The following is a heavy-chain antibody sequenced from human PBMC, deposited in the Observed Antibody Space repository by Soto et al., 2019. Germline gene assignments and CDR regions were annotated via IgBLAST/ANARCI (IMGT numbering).Heavy chain of an antibody. CDR2: INHSGST. J-gene: IGHJ4*02. Sequence: QVQLQQWGAGLLKPSETLSLTCAVYGGSFSGYYWSWIRQPPGKGLEWIGEINHSGSTNYNPSLKSRVTISVDTSKNQFSLKLSSVTAADTAVYYCARGLRWHSSRYCGGDCYYYFDYWGQGTLVTVSS. CDR1: GGSFSGYY. V-gene: IGHV4-34*01. CDR3: ARGLRWHSSRYCGGDCYYYFDY. D-gene: IGHD2-21*02.